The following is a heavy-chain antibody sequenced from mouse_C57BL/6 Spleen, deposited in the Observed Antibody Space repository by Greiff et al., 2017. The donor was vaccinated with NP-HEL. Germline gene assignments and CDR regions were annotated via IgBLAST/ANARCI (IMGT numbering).Heavy chain of an antibody. V-gene: IGHV1-82*01. D-gene: IGHD2-2*01. Sequence: QVQLQQSGPELVKPGASVKISCKASGYAFSSSWMHWVKQRPGKGLEWIGRIYPGDGDTNYNGKFKGKATLTADKSSSTAYMQLSSLPSEDSAVYFCARWEVVTTNFDYWGQGTTLTVSS. CDR1: GYAFSSSW. CDR2: IYPGDGDT. J-gene: IGHJ2*01. CDR3: ARWEVVTTNFDY.